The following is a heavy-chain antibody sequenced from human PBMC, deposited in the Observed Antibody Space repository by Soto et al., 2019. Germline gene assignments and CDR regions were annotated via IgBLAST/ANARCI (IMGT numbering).Heavy chain of an antibody. J-gene: IGHJ5*02. CDR3: ARVVGYCSSTSCRGWFDP. CDR2: IIPIFGTA. V-gene: IGHV1-69*01. Sequence: QVQLVQSGAEVKKPGSSVKVSCKASGGTFSSYAISWVRQAPGKGLEWMGGIIPIFGTANYAQKFQGRVTITADESTSTAYMELSSLRSEDTAVYYCARVVGYCSSTSCRGWFDPWGQGTLVTVSS. CDR1: GGTFSSYA. D-gene: IGHD2-2*01.